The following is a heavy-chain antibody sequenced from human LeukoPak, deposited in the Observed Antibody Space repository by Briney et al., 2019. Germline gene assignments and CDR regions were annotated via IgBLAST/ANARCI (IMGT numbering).Heavy chain of an antibody. J-gene: IGHJ5*02. V-gene: IGHV1-69*05. Sequence: AASVKVSCKASGGTFSSYAISWVRQAPGQGLEWMGGIIPIFGTANYAQKFQGRVTITTDESTSTAYMELSSLRSEDTAVYYCARVNNYLLGYNWFDPWGQGTLVTVSS. CDR1: GGTFSSYA. CDR2: IIPIFGTA. CDR3: ARVNNYLLGYNWFDP. D-gene: IGHD4-11*01.